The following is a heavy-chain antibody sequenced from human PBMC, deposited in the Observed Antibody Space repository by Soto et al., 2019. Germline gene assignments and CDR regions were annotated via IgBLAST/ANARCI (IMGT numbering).Heavy chain of an antibody. Sequence: PGESLKIYGRGSGYRFTWYWIGWVRQRHGKGLEWMGIIYPGDSDTRYSPSFQGQFTISADKSISTAYLQWSSLKASDTAMYYCARTSPQRGAFDIWGQGTMVTVSS. J-gene: IGHJ3*02. CDR1: GYRFTWYW. V-gene: IGHV5-51*01. CDR3: ARTSPQRGAFDI. CDR2: IYPGDSDT.